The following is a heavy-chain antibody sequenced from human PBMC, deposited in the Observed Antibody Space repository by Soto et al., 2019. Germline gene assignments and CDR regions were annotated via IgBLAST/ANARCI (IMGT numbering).Heavy chain of an antibody. J-gene: IGHJ4*02. Sequence: QIQLMQSGPEVKKPGASVKVSCRASGYTFTAYYIHWVRQAPGQGLEWMASINPNSGATNYAQSFQGRVTMTRDTSISTAYMELNRLTSDDTAVYYCARNLFRGLYYFDSWGQGTLVTVSS. CDR3: ARNLFRGLYYFDS. V-gene: IGHV1-2*02. CDR2: INPNSGAT. CDR1: GYTFTAYY. D-gene: IGHD3-10*01.